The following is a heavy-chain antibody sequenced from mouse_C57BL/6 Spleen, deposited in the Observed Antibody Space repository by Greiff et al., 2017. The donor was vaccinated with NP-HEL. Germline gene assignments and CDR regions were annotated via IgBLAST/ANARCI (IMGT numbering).Heavy chain of an antibody. Sequence: QVQLQQPGAELVRPGSSVKLSCKASGYTFTSYWMHWVKQRPIQGLEWIGNIDPSDSETHYNQKFKDKATLTVDKSSSTAYMQLSSLTSEDSAVYYCATSLYYGSSPAWFAYWGQGTLVTVSA. CDR1: GYTFTSYW. D-gene: IGHD1-1*01. J-gene: IGHJ3*01. V-gene: IGHV1-52*01. CDR3: ATSLYYGSSPAWFAY. CDR2: IDPSDSET.